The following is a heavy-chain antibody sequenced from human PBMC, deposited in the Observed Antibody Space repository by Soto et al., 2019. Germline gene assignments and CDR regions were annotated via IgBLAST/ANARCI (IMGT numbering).Heavy chain of an antibody. V-gene: IGHV3-53*01. D-gene: IGHD3-3*01. J-gene: IGHJ6*02. CDR1: GVTFSNYW. CDR3: ASKLRFLEWLPDYYGMDV. Sequence: GGSLRLSCAASGVTFSNYWMSWVRQAPGKGLEWVSVIYSGGSTYYADSVKGRFTISRDNSKNTLYLQMNSLRAEDTAVYYCASKLRFLEWLPDYYGMDVWGQGTTVTVSS. CDR2: IYSGGST.